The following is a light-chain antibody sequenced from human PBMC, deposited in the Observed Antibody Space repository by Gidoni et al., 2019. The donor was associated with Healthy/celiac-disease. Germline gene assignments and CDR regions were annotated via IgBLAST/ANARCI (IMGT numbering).Light chain of an antibody. Sequence: DIQMTQSPSTLSASVGDRVTITCRASQSISSWLAWYQQKPGKAPKLLIYDASSLESGVPSRFSGSGSGTEFTLTISSLQHDDFATYYCQQYNSYSRTFGQGTKVEIK. V-gene: IGKV1-5*01. CDR3: QQYNSYSRT. CDR2: DAS. J-gene: IGKJ1*01. CDR1: QSISSW.